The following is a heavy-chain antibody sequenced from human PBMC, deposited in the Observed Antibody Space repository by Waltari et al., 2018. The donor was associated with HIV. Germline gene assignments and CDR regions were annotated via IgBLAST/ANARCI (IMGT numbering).Heavy chain of an antibody. Sequence: QLQLQESGPGLVKPSETLSLTCTVSGGSISSSSYYWGWIRQPPGKGLEWIGSIYYSGGTYYNPSLKSRVTISVDTSKNQFSLKLSSVTAADTAVYYCARDKERYRAAAGTCWFDPWGQGTLVTVSS. D-gene: IGHD6-13*01. CDR1: GGSISSSSYY. V-gene: IGHV4-39*07. CDR3: ARDKERYRAAAGTCWFDP. J-gene: IGHJ5*02. CDR2: IYYSGGT.